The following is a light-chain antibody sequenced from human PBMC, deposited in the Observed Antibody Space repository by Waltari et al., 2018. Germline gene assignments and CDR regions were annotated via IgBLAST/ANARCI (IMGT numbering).Light chain of an antibody. CDR2: LGS. Sequence: DILMTQSPLSLPVTPGEPASISCRSRQSLLHSNGYNYLDWYLQTPGQSPQVLIYLGSNLASGVPCRFSGSGSGTDFSLNIGRVEAEDVGVYYCMQILQPARTFGQGTRLEIK. CDR1: QSLLHSNGYNY. V-gene: IGKV2-28*01. CDR3: MQILQPART. J-gene: IGKJ2*01.